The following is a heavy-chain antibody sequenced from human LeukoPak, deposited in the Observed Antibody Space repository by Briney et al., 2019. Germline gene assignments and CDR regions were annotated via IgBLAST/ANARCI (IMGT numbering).Heavy chain of an antibody. CDR2: ISGSGGST. J-gene: IGHJ4*02. Sequence: PGGSLRLSCAASGFTFSSYAMSWVRQAPGKGLEWVSAISGSGGSTYYADSVKGRFTISRDNSKNTLYLQMNSLRAEDTAVYYCGKTADYGGGSRIGGYWGRETLFTVSS. V-gene: IGHV3-23*01. CDR3: GKTADYGGGSRIGGY. CDR1: GFTFSSYA. D-gene: IGHD4-23*01.